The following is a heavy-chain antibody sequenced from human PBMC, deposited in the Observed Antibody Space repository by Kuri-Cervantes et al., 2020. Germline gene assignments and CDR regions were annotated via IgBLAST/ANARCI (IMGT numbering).Heavy chain of an antibody. CDR1: GFTFSSYG. CDR2: ISYDGSNK. Sequence: GESLKISCAASGFTFSSYGMHWVRQAPGKGLEWVAFISYDGSNKNYADSVKGRFTISRDNSKNTLYLQMNSLRAEDTAVYYCAKDFINRVVVTSNEYYYSGMDVWGKGTTVTVSS. D-gene: IGHD2-21*02. CDR3: AKDFINRVVVTSNEYYYSGMDV. J-gene: IGHJ6*04. V-gene: IGHV3-30*18.